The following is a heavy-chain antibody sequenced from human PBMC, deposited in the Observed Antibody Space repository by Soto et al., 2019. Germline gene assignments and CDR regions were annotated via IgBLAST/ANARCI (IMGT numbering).Heavy chain of an antibody. J-gene: IGHJ4*02. CDR1: GFTFSSYA. Sequence: EVQLLESGGGLVQPGGSLRLSCAASGFTFSSYAMRWVRQAPGKGLEWVSAISGSGGSTYYADYVKGRFTISRDNSKNTLYLQMNSLRAEDTAVYYCARRGSGSYYDYWGQGPLVTVSS. CDR3: ARRGSGSYYDY. CDR2: ISGSGGST. V-gene: IGHV3-23*01. D-gene: IGHD1-26*01.